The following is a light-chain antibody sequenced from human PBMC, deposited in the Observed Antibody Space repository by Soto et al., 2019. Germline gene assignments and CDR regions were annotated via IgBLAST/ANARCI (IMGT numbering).Light chain of an antibody. CDR2: DVT. Sequence: QYALTQPRSVSGSPGQSLTISCTGTSTDVGGYNYVSWYQQHPGKAPKLMIYDVTKRPSGVPDRFSGSKSGNTASLTISGLQAADEADYYCCSYAGNYILVFGGGTKLTVL. CDR1: STDVGGYNY. J-gene: IGLJ2*01. V-gene: IGLV2-11*01. CDR3: CSYAGNYILV.